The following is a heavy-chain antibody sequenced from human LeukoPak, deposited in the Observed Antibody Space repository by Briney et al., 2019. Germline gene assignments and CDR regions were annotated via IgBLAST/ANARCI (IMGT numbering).Heavy chain of an antibody. CDR3: ARDRQILEWLLDYYYGMDV. CDR2: ISAYNGNT. D-gene: IGHD3-3*01. Sequence: ASVKVSCKASGYTFTSYAMHWVRQAPGQGLEWMGWISAYNGNTNYAQKLQGRVTMTTDTSTSTAYMELRSLRSDDTAVYYCARDRQILEWLLDYYYGMDVWGQGTTVTVSS. J-gene: IGHJ6*02. CDR1: GYTFTSYA. V-gene: IGHV1-18*01.